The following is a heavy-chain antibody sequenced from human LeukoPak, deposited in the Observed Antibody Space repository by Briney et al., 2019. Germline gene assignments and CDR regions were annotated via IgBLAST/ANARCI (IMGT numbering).Heavy chain of an antibody. CDR3: ARDRNHYYDSEADAFDI. CDR2: ISGSGGST. CDR1: GFTFSSYA. Sequence: PGGSLRLSCAASGFTFSSYAMSWVRQAPGKGLEWVSAISGSGGSTYYGDSVKGRFTISRDNAKNSLYLQMNSLRAEDTAVYYCARDRNHYYDSEADAFDIWGQGTMVTVSS. V-gene: IGHV3-23*01. D-gene: IGHD3-22*01. J-gene: IGHJ3*02.